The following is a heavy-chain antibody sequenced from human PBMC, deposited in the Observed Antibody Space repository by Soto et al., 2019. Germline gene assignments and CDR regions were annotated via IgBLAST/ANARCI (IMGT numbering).Heavy chain of an antibody. J-gene: IGHJ4*02. CDR3: ASVFPDGAYDFDY. CDR2: IIPILGIA. D-gene: IGHD4-17*01. Sequence: QVQLVQSGAEVKKPGSSVKVSCKASGGTFSSYTISWVRQAPGQGLEWMGRIIPILGIANYAQKFQGRVTITADKSTSTAYIELSSLRSEDTAVYYCASVFPDGAYDFDYWGQGTLVTVSS. V-gene: IGHV1-69*02. CDR1: GGTFSSYT.